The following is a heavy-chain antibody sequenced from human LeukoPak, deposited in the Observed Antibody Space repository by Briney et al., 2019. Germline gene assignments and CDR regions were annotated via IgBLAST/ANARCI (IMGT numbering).Heavy chain of an antibody. Sequence: ASAKVSCKASGYTFTSNYIHWVRQAPGQGLEWMGMIYPRDGSTSYAQKFQGRVTVSRDTSTSTVHMELSGLRSEDTAVYYCARDQEGFDYWGQGTLVTVSS. CDR3: ARDQEGFDY. V-gene: IGHV1-46*01. CDR2: IYPRDGST. J-gene: IGHJ4*02. CDR1: GYTFTSNY.